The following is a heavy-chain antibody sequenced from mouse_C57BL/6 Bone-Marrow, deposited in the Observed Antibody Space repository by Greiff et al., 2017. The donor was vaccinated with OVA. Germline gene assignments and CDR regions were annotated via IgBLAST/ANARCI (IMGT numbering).Heavy chain of an antibody. V-gene: IGHV14-4*01. Sequence: VQLKESGAELVRPGASVKLSCTASGFNIKDDYMHWVKQRPEQGLEWIGWIDPENGDTEYASKFQGKATITADTSSNTAYLQLSSLTSEDTDVYYCTFYYGSSYDYAMDYWGQGTSVTVSS. CDR3: TFYYGSSYDYAMDY. D-gene: IGHD1-1*01. CDR2: IDPENGDT. J-gene: IGHJ4*01. CDR1: GFNIKDDY.